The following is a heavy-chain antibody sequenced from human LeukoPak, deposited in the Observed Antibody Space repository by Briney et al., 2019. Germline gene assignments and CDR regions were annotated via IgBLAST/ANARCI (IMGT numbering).Heavy chain of an antibody. Sequence: SVKVSCKASGGTFSSYAVSWVRQAPGQGLEWMGGIIPIFGTANYAQKFQGRVTITADKSTSTAYMELSSLRSEDTAVYYCASYTAMVPGIFDPWGQGTLVTVSS. CDR3: ASYTAMVPGIFDP. J-gene: IGHJ5*02. V-gene: IGHV1-69*06. CDR1: GGTFSSYA. CDR2: IIPIFGTA. D-gene: IGHD5-18*01.